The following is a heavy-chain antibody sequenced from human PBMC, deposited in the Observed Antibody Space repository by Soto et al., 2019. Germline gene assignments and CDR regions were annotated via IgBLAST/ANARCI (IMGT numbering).Heavy chain of an antibody. CDR1: GYTFTSYG. D-gene: IGHD2-15*01. V-gene: IGHV1-18*04. CDR3: ATVGSFSSGGSCYSPRFGP. J-gene: IGHJ5*02. Sequence: QVQLVQSGAEVKKPGASVKVSCKASGYTFTSYGISWVREAPGQGLEWMGWISAYNGNTNYAQKLQGRVTMTTDTPTSTAYMELSSLRSDDTAVYYCATVGSFSSGGSCYSPRFGPSGQGTLVTVSS. CDR2: ISAYNGNT.